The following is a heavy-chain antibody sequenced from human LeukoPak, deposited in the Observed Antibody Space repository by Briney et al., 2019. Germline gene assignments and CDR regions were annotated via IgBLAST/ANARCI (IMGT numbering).Heavy chain of an antibody. CDR1: GYTFTSYG. CDR2: ISAYNGNT. Sequence: ASVKVSCKASGYTFTSYGISWVRQAPGQGLEWMGWISAYNGNTNYAQKPQGRVTMTTDTSTSTAYMELRSLRSDDTAVYYCARGGPVVGATQPLDYWGQGTLVTVSS. CDR3: ARGGPVVGATQPLDY. D-gene: IGHD1-26*01. J-gene: IGHJ4*02. V-gene: IGHV1-18*01.